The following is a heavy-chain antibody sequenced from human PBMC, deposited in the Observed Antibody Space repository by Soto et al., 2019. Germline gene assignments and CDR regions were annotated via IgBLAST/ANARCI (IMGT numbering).Heavy chain of an antibody. CDR2: IQSDGSSP. D-gene: IGHD2-21*02. V-gene: IGHV3-74*01. Sequence: EVQLVESGGGLVQPGGSLRLSCVASGFTFNYYWMHWVRQAPGKGLVWVSRIQSDGSSPDYVDSVKGRFTISRDNAKNTLYLQMNKLRAEDTAVYYCARGGDPDYWGQGNLVTVSS. CDR3: ARGGDPDY. CDR1: GFTFNYYW. J-gene: IGHJ4*02.